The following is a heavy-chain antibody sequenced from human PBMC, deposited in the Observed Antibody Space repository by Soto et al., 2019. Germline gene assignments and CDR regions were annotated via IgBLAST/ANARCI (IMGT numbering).Heavy chain of an antibody. CDR3: ASGYSSSWYGADYYYGMDV. J-gene: IGHJ6*02. CDR1: GGTFSSYA. V-gene: IGHV1-69*13. CDR2: IIPIFGTA. Sequence: GASVKVSCKASGGTFSSYAISWVRQAPGQGLEWMGGIIPIFGTANYAQKFQGRVTITADESTSTAYMELSSLRSEDTAVYYCASGYSSSWYGADYYYGMDVWGQGTTVTVSS. D-gene: IGHD6-13*01.